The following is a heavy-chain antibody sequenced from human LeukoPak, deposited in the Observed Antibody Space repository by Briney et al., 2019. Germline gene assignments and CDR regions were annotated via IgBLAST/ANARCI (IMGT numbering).Heavy chain of an antibody. CDR3: ARGVLRFLEWLPKEYYYYMDV. D-gene: IGHD3-3*01. CDR2: FDPGDGET. V-gene: IGHV1-24*01. J-gene: IGHJ6*03. CDR1: GYTLPEFS. Sequence: ASVKVSCKVSGYTLPEFSMHRVRQAPGKGVEWMGGFDPGDGETIYAQKFQGRVTITTDESTSTAYMELSSLRSEDTAVYYCARGVLRFLEWLPKEYYYYMDVWGKGTTVTVSS.